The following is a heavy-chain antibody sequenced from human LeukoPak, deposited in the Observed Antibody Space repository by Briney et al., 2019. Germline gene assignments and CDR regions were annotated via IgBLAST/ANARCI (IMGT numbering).Heavy chain of an antibody. V-gene: IGHV4-39*01. CDR3: ARVRCTNGVCYIGPLYFDY. D-gene: IGHD2-8*01. Sequence: SETLSLTCTVSGGSISSSSYYWGWIRQPPGKGLEWIGSIYYSGSTYYNPSLKSRVTISVDTSKNQFSLKLSSVTAADTAVYYCARVRCTNGVCYIGPLYFDYWGQGTLVTVSS. J-gene: IGHJ4*02. CDR1: GGSISSSSYY. CDR2: IYYSGST.